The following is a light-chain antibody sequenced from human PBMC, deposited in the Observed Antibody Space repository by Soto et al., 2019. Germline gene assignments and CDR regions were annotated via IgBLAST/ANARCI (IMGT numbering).Light chain of an antibody. CDR3: QQYGSSPSIT. CDR1: QSVEIN. J-gene: IGKJ5*01. CDR2: GAF. V-gene: IGKV3-15*01. Sequence: EIMMTQSPATLSVSPGGRATLSCRASQSVEINLAWYQQRPGQSPRLLVYGAFARAAGLPARFSGRGSGTEFTLTISRLEPEDFAVYYCQQYGSSPSITFGQGTRLEMK.